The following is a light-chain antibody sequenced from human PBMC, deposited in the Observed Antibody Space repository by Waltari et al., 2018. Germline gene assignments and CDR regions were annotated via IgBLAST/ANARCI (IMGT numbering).Light chain of an antibody. CDR1: QSTSDC. CDR3: QHYNGYPLT. V-gene: IGKV1-5*03. CDR2: KAS. Sequence: DIQMTQSPSTLSASVGDRVTITCRASQSTSDCLAWYQQKPGKAPKLRIYKASNLESGVPSRFSGSGSGTEFTLTISSLQPDDSATYYCQHYNGYPLTFGGGTKVEIK. J-gene: IGKJ4*01.